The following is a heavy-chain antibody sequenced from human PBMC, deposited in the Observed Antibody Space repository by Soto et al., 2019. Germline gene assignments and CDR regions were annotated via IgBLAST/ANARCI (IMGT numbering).Heavy chain of an antibody. D-gene: IGHD6-19*01. J-gene: IGHJ5*02. CDR2: ISAYNGNT. CDR1: GYTFTSYG. CDR3: ARDFLAIAVAAMGWFDP. V-gene: IGHV1-18*01. Sequence: GASVKVSCKASGYTFTSYGISWVRQAPGQGLEWMGWISAYNGNTNYAQKLQGRVTMTTDTSTSTAYMELRSLRSDDTAVYYCARDFLAIAVAAMGWFDPWGQGTLVTVSS.